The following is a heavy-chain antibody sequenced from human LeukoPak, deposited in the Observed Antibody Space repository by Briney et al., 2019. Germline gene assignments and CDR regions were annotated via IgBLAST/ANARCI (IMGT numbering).Heavy chain of an antibody. CDR2: IYYSGST. J-gene: IGHJ4*02. V-gene: IGHV4-39*01. CDR1: GGSISSSSYY. Sequence: SETLSLTCSVYGGSISSSSYYWGWIRQPPGKGLEWIGSIYYSGSTYYNPSLKSRVTISVDTSKNQFSLKLSSVTAADTAVYYCARWRQWGKPLYYVDYWGQGTLVTVSS. D-gene: IGHD7-27*01. CDR3: ARWRQWGKPLYYVDY.